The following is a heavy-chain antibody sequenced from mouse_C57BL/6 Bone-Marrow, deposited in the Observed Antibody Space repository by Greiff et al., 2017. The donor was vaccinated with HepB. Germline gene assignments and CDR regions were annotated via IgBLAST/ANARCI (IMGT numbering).Heavy chain of an antibody. CDR3: ARITTVVATD. D-gene: IGHD1-1*01. J-gene: IGHJ2*01. Sequence: DVQLVESGGDLVKPGGSLKLSCAASGFTFSSYGMSWVRQTPDKRLEWVATISSGGSYTYYPDSVKGRFTISRDNAKNTLYLQMSSLKSEDTAMYYCARITTVVATDWGQGTTLTVSS. CDR2: ISSGGSYT. V-gene: IGHV5-6*01. CDR1: GFTFSSYG.